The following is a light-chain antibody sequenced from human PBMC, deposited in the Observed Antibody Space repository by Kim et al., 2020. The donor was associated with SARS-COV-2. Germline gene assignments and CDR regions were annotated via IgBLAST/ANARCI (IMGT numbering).Light chain of an antibody. CDR1: KLGDKY. J-gene: IGLJ2*01. CDR2: QDS. CDR3: QAWDSSTVV. V-gene: IGLV3-1*01. Sequence: SYELTQPPSVSVSPGQTARITCSGEKLGDKYACWYQQKPGQSPVLVIYQDSKRPSGIPERFSGSNSGNTATLTISGTQAMDEADYYCQAWDSSTVVFGGGTQLTVL.